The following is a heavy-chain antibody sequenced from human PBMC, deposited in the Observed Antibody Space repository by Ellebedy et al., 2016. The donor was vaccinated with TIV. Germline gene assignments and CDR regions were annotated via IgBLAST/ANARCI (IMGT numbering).Heavy chain of an antibody. CDR3: VRGGPPTYYYYYGMDV. V-gene: IGHV4-59*01. CDR1: GGSISSYY. CDR2: IYYSGST. J-gene: IGHJ6*02. Sequence: MPSETLSLTCTVSGGSISSYYWSWIRQPPGKGLEWIGYIYYSGSTNYNPSLKSRVTISVDTSKNQFSLKLSSVTAADTAVYYCVRGGPPTYYYYYGMDVWGQGTTVTVSS.